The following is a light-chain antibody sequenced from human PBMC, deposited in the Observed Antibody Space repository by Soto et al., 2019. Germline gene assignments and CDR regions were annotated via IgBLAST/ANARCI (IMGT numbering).Light chain of an antibody. V-gene: IGLV2-14*01. CDR3: SSYTTGGSYV. CDR1: SRDVGGYNS. J-gene: IGLJ1*01. CDR2: DVS. Sequence: QSALTQPASVSGSPGLSIAISCTGTSRDVGGYNSVSWYQQQPGKVPKLRIYDVSNWPSGVSNRFSGSKSGNTASMTISGLQAEDECDYDCSSYTTGGSYVFCTGTKLTVL.